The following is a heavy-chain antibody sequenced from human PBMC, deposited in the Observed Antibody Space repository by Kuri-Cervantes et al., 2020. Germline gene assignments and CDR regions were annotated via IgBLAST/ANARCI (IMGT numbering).Heavy chain of an antibody. CDR3: ARVPYGDYGALFY. CDR2: IKQDGSEK. CDR1: GFTFSSYW. Sequence: GGSLRLSCAASGFTFSSYWMSWVRQAPGKGLEWVANIKQDGSEKYYVDSVKGRFTISRDNAKNSLYLQMNSLRSEDTAVYYCARVPYGDYGALFYWGQGTLVTVSS. J-gene: IGHJ4*02. V-gene: IGHV3-7*03. D-gene: IGHD4-17*01.